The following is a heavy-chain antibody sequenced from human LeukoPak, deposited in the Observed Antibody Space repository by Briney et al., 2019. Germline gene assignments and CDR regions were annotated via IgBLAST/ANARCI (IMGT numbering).Heavy chain of an antibody. CDR2: ISVYNGNT. CDR1: GYSFTSYG. Sequence: ASVKVSCKASGYSFTSYGISWVRQAPGQGLEWMGWISVYNGNTNHAQRLQGRVTMTTHTSTSTVYMELRSLRSDDTAVYFCARGLSSGWFDYWGQGSLVTVSS. CDR3: ARGLSSGWFDY. D-gene: IGHD6-19*01. V-gene: IGHV1-18*01. J-gene: IGHJ5*01.